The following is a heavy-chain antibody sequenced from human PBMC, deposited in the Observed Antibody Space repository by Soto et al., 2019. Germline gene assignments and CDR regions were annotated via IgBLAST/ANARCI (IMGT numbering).Heavy chain of an antibody. CDR1: GFAVSSKY. Sequence: EVQLVESGGGVVQPGGSLRLSCAASGFAVSSKYMSWVRQPPGREPEWVALFNNVGSIYYSESVKGRFTVSRDSSKSTLDLQLNSRRAEDTAVYYCVRDDVYCGGGRCFGVPMDVWGKGTTVTVSS. J-gene: IGHJ6*03. CDR2: FNNVGSI. D-gene: IGHD2-15*01. V-gene: IGHV3-66*01. CDR3: VRDDVYCGGGRCFGVPMDV.